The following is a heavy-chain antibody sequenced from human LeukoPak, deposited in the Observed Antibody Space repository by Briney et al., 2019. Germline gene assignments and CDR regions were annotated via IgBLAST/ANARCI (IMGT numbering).Heavy chain of an antibody. CDR1: GGSISSYY. D-gene: IGHD4/OR15-4a*01. CDR3: ARVMGLRFDY. CDR2: IYYSGST. V-gene: IGHV4-39*07. Sequence: SETLSLTCTVSGGSISSYYWGWIRQPPGKGLEWIGSIYYSGSTYYNPSLKSRVTISVDTSKNQFSLKLSSVTAADTAVYYCARVMGLRFDYWGQGTLVTVSS. J-gene: IGHJ4*02.